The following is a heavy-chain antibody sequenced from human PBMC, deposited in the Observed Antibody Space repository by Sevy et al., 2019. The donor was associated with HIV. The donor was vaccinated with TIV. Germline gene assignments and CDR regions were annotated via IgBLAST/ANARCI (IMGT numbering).Heavy chain of an antibody. D-gene: IGHD2-2*01. CDR1: VFTFSSYW. Sequence: GGSLRLSCAASVFTFSSYWRSWVHQAPGKGLEWVANIKRDGSEKYYVDSVKGRFTISRDNAKNSLYLQMNSLRAEDTAVYYCARDCSSASCLWGMDVWGQGTTVTVSS. CDR3: ARDCSSASCLWGMDV. J-gene: IGHJ6*02. CDR2: IKRDGSEK. V-gene: IGHV3-7*03.